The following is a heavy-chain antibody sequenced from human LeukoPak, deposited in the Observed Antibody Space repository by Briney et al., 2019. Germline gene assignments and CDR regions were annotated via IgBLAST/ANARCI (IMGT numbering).Heavy chain of an antibody. CDR2: ISGSTGST. J-gene: IGHJ3*02. Sequence: GGSLRLSCAASGFTFSNYAMNWVRQAPGKGLEWVSLISGSTGSTYYADSVKGRFSISRDNSKNTVYLQMNSLRVEDTAVYYCARVVLPPGGAFDIWGQGTMVTVSS. CDR1: GFTFSNYA. CDR3: ARVVLPPGGAFDI. D-gene: IGHD2/OR15-2a*01. V-gene: IGHV3-23*01.